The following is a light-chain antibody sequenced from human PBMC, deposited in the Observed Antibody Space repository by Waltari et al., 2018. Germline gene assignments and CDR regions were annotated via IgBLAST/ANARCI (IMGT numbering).Light chain of an antibody. CDR2: RNN. J-gene: IGLJ3*02. Sequence: QSVLTQPPSASGTPGQRVTISCSGSSSNIRRHYVYWYQPFPGTAPKLLVQRNNERPSGVPDRISGSKSGTSASLAISGLRSEDEADYYCATWDGSLTAWVFGGGTKLTVL. CDR3: ATWDGSLTAWV. V-gene: IGLV1-47*01. CDR1: SSNIRRHY.